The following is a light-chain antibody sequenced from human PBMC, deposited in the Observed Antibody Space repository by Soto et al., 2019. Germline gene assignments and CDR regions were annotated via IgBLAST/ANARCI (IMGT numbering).Light chain of an antibody. V-gene: IGLV2-14*01. CDR2: DVS. Sequence: QSALTQPASVSGSPGQSITISCTGTSSDVGGYNYVSWYQQHPGKAPKLMIYDVSNRPSGVSNRFSGSKSGNTASLTISGRQAEDEADYYCSSYTRSSTQVFGTGTKVTVL. CDR3: SSYTRSSTQV. J-gene: IGLJ1*01. CDR1: SSDVGGYNY.